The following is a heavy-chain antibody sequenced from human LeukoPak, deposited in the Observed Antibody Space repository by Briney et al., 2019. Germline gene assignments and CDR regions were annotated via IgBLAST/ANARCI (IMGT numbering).Heavy chain of an antibody. Sequence: GGSLRLSCAASQFTFSNYAMSWVRQAPGKGLEWVSAISGSGGSTYYADSVKGRFTISRDNSKNTLYLQMNSLRAEDTAVYYCAKDCDYYYDSSAFDYWGQGTLVTVSS. J-gene: IGHJ4*02. CDR2: ISGSGGST. D-gene: IGHD3-22*01. CDR1: QFTFSNYA. CDR3: AKDCDYYYDSSAFDY. V-gene: IGHV3-23*01.